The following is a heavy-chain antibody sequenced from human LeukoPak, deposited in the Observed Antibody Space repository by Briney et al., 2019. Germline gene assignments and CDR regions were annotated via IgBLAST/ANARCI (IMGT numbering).Heavy chain of an antibody. J-gene: IGHJ4*02. CDR3: ARDNLYGGFDY. CDR1: GGSISSYY. D-gene: IGHD4-23*01. CDR2: IYYSGST. Sequence: SETLSLTCTVSGGSISSYYWSWIRQSPGKGLEWIGYIYYSGSTNYNPSLKSRVTISVDTSKNQFSLKLSFVTAADTAVYYCARDNLYGGFDYWGQGTLVTVSS. V-gene: IGHV4-59*01.